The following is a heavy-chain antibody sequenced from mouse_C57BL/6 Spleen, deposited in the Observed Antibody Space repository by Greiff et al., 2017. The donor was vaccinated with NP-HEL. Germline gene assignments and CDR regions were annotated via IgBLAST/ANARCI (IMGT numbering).Heavy chain of an antibody. CDR1: GYAFSSSW. CDR2: IYPGDGDT. CDR3: ASITTVVASDY. J-gene: IGHJ2*01. V-gene: IGHV1-82*01. Sequence: VQLQQSGPELVKPGASVKISCKASGYAFSSSWMNWVKQRPGKGLEWIGRIYPGDGDTNYNGKFKGKATLTADKSSSTAYMQLSSLTSEASAVYFCASITTVVASDYWGQGNTLTVSS. D-gene: IGHD1-1*01.